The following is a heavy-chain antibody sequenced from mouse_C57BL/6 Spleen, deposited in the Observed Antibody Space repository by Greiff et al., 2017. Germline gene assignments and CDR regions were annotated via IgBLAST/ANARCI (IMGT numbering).Heavy chain of an antibody. D-gene: IGHD3-2*02. Sequence: EVKLMESEGGLVQPGSSMKLSCTASGFTFSDYYMAWVRQVPEKGLEWVANINYDGSSTYYLDSLKSRFIISRDNAKNILYLQMSSLKSEDTATYYCARADSSEAMDYWGQGTSVTVSS. V-gene: IGHV5-16*01. CDR2: INYDGSST. J-gene: IGHJ4*01. CDR3: ARADSSEAMDY. CDR1: GFTFSDYY.